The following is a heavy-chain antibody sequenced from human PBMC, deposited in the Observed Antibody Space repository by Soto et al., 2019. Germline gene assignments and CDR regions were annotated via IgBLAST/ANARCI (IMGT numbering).Heavy chain of an antibody. D-gene: IGHD3-3*01. CDR3: AREDFWTLYY. CDR1: GFTFSSYS. J-gene: IGHJ4*02. V-gene: IGHV3-21*01. CDR2: ISSSSSYI. Sequence: GGSLRLSCAASGFTFSSYSMNWVRQAPGKGLEWVSSISSSSSYIYYTDSVKGRFTISRDNAKNSLYLQMNSLRAEDTAVYYCAREDFWTLYYWGQGTLVTVSS.